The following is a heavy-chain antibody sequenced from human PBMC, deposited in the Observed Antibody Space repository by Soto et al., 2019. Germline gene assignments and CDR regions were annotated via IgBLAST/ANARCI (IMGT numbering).Heavy chain of an antibody. CDR3: ARGPVSIVVVTPFDY. J-gene: IGHJ4*02. CDR2: ISAYNGNT. D-gene: IGHD3-22*01. CDR1: GYTFTSYG. Sequence: ASVKVSCKASGYTFTSYGISWVRQAHGQGLEWMGWISAYNGNTNYAQKLQGRVTMTTDTSTSTAYMELRSLRSDDTAVYYCARGPVSIVVVTPFDYWGQGTLVTVSS. V-gene: IGHV1-18*01.